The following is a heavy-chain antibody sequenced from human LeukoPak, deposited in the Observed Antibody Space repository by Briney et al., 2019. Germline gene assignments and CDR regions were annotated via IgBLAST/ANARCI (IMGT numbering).Heavy chain of an antibody. CDR3: ARMGGIWSGYFPYYYYYMDV. J-gene: IGHJ6*03. CDR1: GATFSSYA. CDR2: FILTFGTA. D-gene: IGHD3-3*01. V-gene: IGHV1-69*05. Sequence: SVKVSCKASGATFSSYAISWVRQAPGQGLGWWGGFILTFGTASYARKFQGRVTITTDESTSTAYMELSSLRSEDTAVYYCARMGGIWSGYFPYYYYYMDVWGKGTTVTASS.